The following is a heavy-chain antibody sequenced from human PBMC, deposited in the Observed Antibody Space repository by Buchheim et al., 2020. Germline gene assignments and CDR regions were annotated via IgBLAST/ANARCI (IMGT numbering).Heavy chain of an antibody. J-gene: IGHJ6*03. Sequence: QVQLVQSGAEVKKPGASVKVSCKASGYTFTSYDINWVRQATGQGLEWTGWMNPNSGNTGYAQKFQGRVTMTRNTSISTAYMELSSLRSEDTAVYYCARRFGYSSCWYYYYYYMDVWGKGTT. CDR1: GYTFTSYD. CDR3: ARRFGYSSCWYYYYYYMDV. CDR2: MNPNSGNT. D-gene: IGHD6-19*01. V-gene: IGHV1-8*01.